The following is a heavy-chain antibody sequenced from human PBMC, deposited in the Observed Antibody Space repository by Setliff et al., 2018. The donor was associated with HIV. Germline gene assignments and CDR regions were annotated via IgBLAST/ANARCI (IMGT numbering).Heavy chain of an antibody. Sequence: GESLKISCKDSGYKFTSYWVGWVRQMPGRGLEWMGFINPSTSEVRYRPSLQGQVTMSVDKSISTAFLQWSSLKASDTAMYYCAREIRTIEGGALDIWGQGTLVTFSS. CDR1: GYKFTSYW. V-gene: IGHV5-51*01. CDR3: AREIRTIEGGALDI. J-gene: IGHJ3*02. CDR2: INPSTSEV. D-gene: IGHD1-1*01.